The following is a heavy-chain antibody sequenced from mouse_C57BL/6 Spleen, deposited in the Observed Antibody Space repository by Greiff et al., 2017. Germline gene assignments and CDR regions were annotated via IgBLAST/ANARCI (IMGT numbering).Heavy chain of an antibody. CDR1: GYTFTSYW. Sequence: QVQLQQPGAELVKPGASVKLSCKASGYTFTSYWMHWVKQRPGQGLEWIGMIHPNSGSTNYNEKFKSKATLTVDKSSSTAYMQLSSLTSEDSAVYYCAKEKYYDGVSPRNFEYRGQRTTLTESS. D-gene: IGHD1-1*02. CDR2: IHPNSGST. V-gene: IGHV1-64*01. CDR3: AKEKYYDGVSPRNFEY. J-gene: IGHJ2*01.